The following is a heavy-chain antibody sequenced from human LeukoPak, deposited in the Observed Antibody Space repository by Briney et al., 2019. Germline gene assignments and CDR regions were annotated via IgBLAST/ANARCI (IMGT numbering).Heavy chain of an antibody. CDR2: ISSSGSTI. V-gene: IGHV3-48*03. J-gene: IGHJ4*02. Sequence: PGGSLRLSCAASGFTFDDYGMSWVRQAPGKGLECVSYISSSGSTIYYADSVRGRFTISRDNAKNSLYLQMTSLRAEDTAVYYCARASSSDWGSCDYWGQGTLVTVSS. D-gene: IGHD2-21*02. CDR1: GFTFDDYG. CDR3: ARASSSDWGSCDY.